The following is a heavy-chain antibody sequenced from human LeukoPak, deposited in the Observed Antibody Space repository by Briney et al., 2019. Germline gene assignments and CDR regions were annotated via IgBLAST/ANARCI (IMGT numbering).Heavy chain of an antibody. Sequence: SVKVSCKASGGTFSSYTISWVRQAPGQGLEWMGRIIPILGIANYAQKFQGRVTITADKSTSTAYMELSSLRSEDTAVYYCARGGLTTSSRPDYWGQGTLVTVSS. V-gene: IGHV1-69*02. J-gene: IGHJ4*02. CDR3: ARGGLTTSSRPDY. CDR1: GGTFSSYT. D-gene: IGHD1-1*01. CDR2: IIPILGIA.